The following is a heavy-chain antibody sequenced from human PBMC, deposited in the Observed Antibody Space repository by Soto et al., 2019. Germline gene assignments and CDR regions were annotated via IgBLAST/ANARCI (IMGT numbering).Heavy chain of an antibody. J-gene: IGHJ4*02. V-gene: IGHV3-23*01. D-gene: IGHD3-3*01. CDR3: AKNKERGGYDSDFDS. Sequence: GGSLRLSCAASGFTFGTYGMGWVRQAPGKGLDWVSTITGCNTYYAASVKGRFTISRDXXXXTXXXQXSXXXAXDTALYYCAKNKERGGYDSDFDSWGQGTLVTVSS. CDR2: ITGCNT. CDR1: GFTFGTYG.